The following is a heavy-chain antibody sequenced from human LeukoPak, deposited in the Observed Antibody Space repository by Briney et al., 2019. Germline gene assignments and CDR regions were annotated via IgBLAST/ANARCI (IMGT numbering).Heavy chain of an antibody. D-gene: IGHD3-22*01. CDR1: AFTFSTYG. J-gene: IGHJ4*02. CDR2: ISGSGGST. Sequence: GGSLRLSCSASAFTFSTYGMSWVRQAPGKGLEWVSAISGSGGSTYYADSVKGRFTISRDNSKNTLYLQMNSLRAEDTAVYYCAKGPSNYCYDSTNTGGFDSWGQRTLVTV. V-gene: IGHV3-23*01. CDR3: AKGPSNYCYDSTNTGGFDS.